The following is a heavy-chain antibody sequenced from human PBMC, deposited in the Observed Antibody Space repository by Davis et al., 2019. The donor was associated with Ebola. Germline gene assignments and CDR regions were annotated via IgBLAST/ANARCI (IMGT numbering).Heavy chain of an antibody. V-gene: IGHV3-30*03. D-gene: IGHD2-8*01. CDR2: ISYDGSNK. Sequence: GESLKISCAASGFTFSSYSMNWVRQAPGKGLEWVAVISYDGSNKYYADSVKGRFTISRDNSKNTLYLQMNSLRAEDTAVYYCASLPYCTNGVCSDYWGQGTLVTVSS. J-gene: IGHJ4*02. CDR1: GFTFSSYS. CDR3: ASLPYCTNGVCSDY.